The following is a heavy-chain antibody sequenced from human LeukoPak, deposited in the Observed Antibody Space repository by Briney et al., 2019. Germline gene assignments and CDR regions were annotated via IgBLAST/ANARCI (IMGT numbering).Heavy chain of an antibody. CDR2: IYYRGGT. J-gene: IGHJ6*02. D-gene: IGHD3-3*01. CDR1: GGSFSSYC. Sequence: PSETLSLTCTVSGGSFSSYCWSWIRQPPGKGLEWIGYIYYRGGTNYNPSLKSRLTISVDTSKNQFSLKLSSVTAADTAVYYCARRVSGYGMDVWGQGTTVTVSS. CDR3: ARRVSGYGMDV. V-gene: IGHV4-59*08.